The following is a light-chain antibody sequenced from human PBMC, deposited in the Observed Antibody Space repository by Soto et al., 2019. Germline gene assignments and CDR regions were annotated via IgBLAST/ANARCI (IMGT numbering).Light chain of an antibody. J-gene: IGKJ1*01. CDR2: LGS. CDR3: MQALQTPWT. V-gene: IGKV2-28*01. CDR1: QSLLHSNGYNY. Sequence: DIVMTQSPLSLPVTPGEPASISCRSSQSLLHSNGYNYLDWDLQKPGQSPQLLIYLGSNRASGGADRFSGSGSGTDFTLKISRVEAEDVGVYYCMQALQTPWTFGQGTKVEIK.